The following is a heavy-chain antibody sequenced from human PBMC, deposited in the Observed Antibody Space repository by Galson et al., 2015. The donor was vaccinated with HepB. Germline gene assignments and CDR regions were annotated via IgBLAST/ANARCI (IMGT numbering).Heavy chain of an antibody. CDR2: IYYGGTT. CDR3: ARPLVLNGRFYPGVGPFHI. Sequence: SETLSLTCTVSGDSISTSLYYWGWIRQGPGKDLEWIGSIYYGGTTYYSPSFRSRVAMSADMSKNQLSLTLTSVTAADTAVYYCARPLVLNGRFYPGVGPFHIWGHGTMVTVSA. V-gene: IGHV4-39*01. J-gene: IGHJ3*02. D-gene: IGHD1-26*01. CDR1: GDSISTSLYY.